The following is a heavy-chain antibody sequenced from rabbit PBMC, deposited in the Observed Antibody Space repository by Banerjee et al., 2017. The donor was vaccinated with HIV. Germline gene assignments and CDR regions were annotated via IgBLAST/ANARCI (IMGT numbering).Heavy chain of an antibody. V-gene: IGHV1S45*01. Sequence: QEQLEESGGDLVKPGASLTLTCTASGIDFSNNYVMCWVRQAPGKGLEWIACVYNGDGSTYYASWAKGRLTISTTSSTTVTLQMTSLTAADTAMYFCARSDASISGYSGPFNFWGPGTLVTVS. CDR3: ARSDASISGYSGPFNF. D-gene: IGHD1-1*01. J-gene: IGHJ4*01. CDR2: VYNGDGST. CDR1: GIDFSNNYV.